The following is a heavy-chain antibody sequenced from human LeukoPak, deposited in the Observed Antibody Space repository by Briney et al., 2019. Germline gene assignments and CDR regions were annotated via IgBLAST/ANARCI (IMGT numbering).Heavy chain of an antibody. J-gene: IGHJ4*02. D-gene: IGHD2-21*02. V-gene: IGHV4-34*01. CDR3: ARGGFYCGDDCYVDY. CDR2: INRSGST. Sequence: RSSETLSPTCAVYGGSLSYYYWSWIRQPPEKGLEWIGEINRSGSTNYNPSLKSRVSISVDTSKNQFSLKLSSVTAADTAVYYCARGGFYCGDDCYVDYWGQGTLVTVSS. CDR1: GGSLSYYY.